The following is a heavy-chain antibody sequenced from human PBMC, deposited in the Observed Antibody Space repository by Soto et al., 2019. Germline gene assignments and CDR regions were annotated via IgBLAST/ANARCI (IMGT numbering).Heavy chain of an antibody. D-gene: IGHD3-10*01. Sequence: QVQLQESGPGLVKPSQTLSLTCTVSGGSISSGGYYWSWIRQHPGKGLEWIGYIYYSGSTYYNPSRKGRVTISVDKSKNQSALKLSSVTAADTAVYYCARDYYGSGIGYWGQGTLVTVSS. CDR1: GGSISSGGYY. CDR3: ARDYYGSGIGY. CDR2: IYYSGST. J-gene: IGHJ4*02. V-gene: IGHV4-31*03.